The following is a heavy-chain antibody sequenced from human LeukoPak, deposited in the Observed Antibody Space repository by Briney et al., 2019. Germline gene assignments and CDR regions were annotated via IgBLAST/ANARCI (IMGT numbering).Heavy chain of an antibody. CDR3: ARQNYYDSSGYYYYMDV. Sequence: SETLSLTCTVSGGSISSYYWSWIRQPAGKGLEWIGRIYTSGSTNYNPSLKSRVTISVDTSKNQFSLKLSSVTAADTAVYYCARQNYYDSSGYYYYMDVWGKGTTVTVSS. V-gene: IGHV4-4*07. CDR2: IYTSGST. J-gene: IGHJ6*03. D-gene: IGHD3-22*01. CDR1: GGSISSYY.